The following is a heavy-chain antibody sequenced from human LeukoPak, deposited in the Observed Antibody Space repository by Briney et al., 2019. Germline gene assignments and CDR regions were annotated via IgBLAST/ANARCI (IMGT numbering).Heavy chain of an antibody. Sequence: GASVKVSCKASGYTFTGYYMHWVRQAPGQGLEWMGWINPNSGGTNYAQKFQGRVTMTRDTSISTAYVELSRLRSDDTAVYYCARSGAYYDSPYYFDYWGQGTLVTVSS. CDR2: INPNSGGT. D-gene: IGHD3-3*01. V-gene: IGHV1-2*02. J-gene: IGHJ4*02. CDR1: GYTFTGYY. CDR3: ARSGAYYDSPYYFDY.